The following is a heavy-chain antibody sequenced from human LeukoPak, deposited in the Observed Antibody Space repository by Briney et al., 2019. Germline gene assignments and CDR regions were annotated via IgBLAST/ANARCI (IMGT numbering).Heavy chain of an antibody. J-gene: IGHJ6*03. D-gene: IGHD1-26*01. CDR1: GYTFTSYD. CDR2: MNPNSGNT. Sequence: ASVKVSCKASGYTFTSYDINWVRQATGQGLEWMGWMNPNSGNTGYAQKFQGRVTITRNTSISTAYMELSSLRSEDTAVYYCAITYSLNSDYYYYYYMDVWGKGTTVTVSS. CDR3: AITYSLNSDYYYYYYMDV. V-gene: IGHV1-8*03.